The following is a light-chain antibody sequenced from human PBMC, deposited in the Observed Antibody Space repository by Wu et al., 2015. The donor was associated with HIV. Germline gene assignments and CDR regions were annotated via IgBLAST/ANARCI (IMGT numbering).Light chain of an antibody. J-gene: IGKJ1*01. CDR2: DIY. Sequence: EIVLEQSPATLSLSPGERATLSCRASQSVNSYLAWYQQKPGQAPRLLIYDIYNRAAGIPPRFSGSGSGTDFTLTISSLEPEDFAVYYCQQYDTSPPWTFGQGTKVEIK. V-gene: IGKV3-11*01. CDR3: QQYDTSPPWT. CDR1: QSVNSY.